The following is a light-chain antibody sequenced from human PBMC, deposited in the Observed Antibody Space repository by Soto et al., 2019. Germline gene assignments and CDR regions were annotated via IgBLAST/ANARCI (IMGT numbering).Light chain of an antibody. CDR1: SSDVGGYNY. CDR2: EVT. CDR3: SSYAGSNSIYV. V-gene: IGLV2-8*01. J-gene: IGLJ1*01. Sequence: QSALTQPPSASGSPGQSVTISCTGTSSDVGGYNYVSWYQQHPGKAPKLMIYEVTKRPSGVPARFSGSKSGNTASLTVSGLQAEDEADYYCSSYAGSNSIYVFGTGTKVTVL.